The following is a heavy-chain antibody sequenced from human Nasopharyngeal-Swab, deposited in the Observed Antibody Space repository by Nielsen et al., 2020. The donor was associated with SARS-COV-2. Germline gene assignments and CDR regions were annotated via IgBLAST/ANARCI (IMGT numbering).Heavy chain of an antibody. J-gene: IGHJ4*01. CDR2: VNEDGTTI. V-gene: IGHV3-74*03. CDR1: GFRLSDYW. Sequence: GESLKISCGSSGFRLSDYWMHWVRQVPGKGLEWVARVNEDGTTITYADSVKGRFTISRDYAKNTLFLRMRSLRDDDTAVYYCTRGLSGPVDLWGLGILVTVSS. CDR3: TRGLSGPVDL. D-gene: IGHD1-26*01.